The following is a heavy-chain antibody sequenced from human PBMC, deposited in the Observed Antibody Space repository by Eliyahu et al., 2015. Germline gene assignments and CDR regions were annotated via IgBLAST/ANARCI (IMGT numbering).Heavy chain of an antibody. J-gene: IGHJ6*02. D-gene: IGHD3-3*01. CDR1: GFTFSSYG. CDR3: ARDRAEVFSGMDV. Sequence: QVQLVESGGGVVQPGRSLRLSCAASGFTFSSYGMHWVRQAPGKGLEWVAVISYDGSNKYYADSVKGRFTISRDNSKNTLYLQMNSLRAEDTAVYYCARDRAEVFSGMDVWGQGTTVTVSS. V-gene: IGHV3-30*03. CDR2: ISYDGSNK.